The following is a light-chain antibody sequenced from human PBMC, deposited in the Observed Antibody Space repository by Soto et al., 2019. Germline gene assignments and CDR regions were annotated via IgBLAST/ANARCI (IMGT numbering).Light chain of an antibody. J-gene: IGKJ3*01. CDR1: QGISSY. Sequence: DIQLTQSPSFLSASVGDRVTITCRASQGISSYLAWYQQKPGKAPKLLIYAASTLQSGVPSRFSGSGSGTEFTLTISSLQPDDFATYYCQQLNSYPPTFGHGTKVDIK. CDR2: AAS. V-gene: IGKV1-9*01. CDR3: QQLNSYPPT.